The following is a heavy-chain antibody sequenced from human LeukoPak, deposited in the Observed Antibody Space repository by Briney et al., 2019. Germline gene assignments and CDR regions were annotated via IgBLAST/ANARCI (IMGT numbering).Heavy chain of an antibody. CDR3: AHRNGYFDY. V-gene: IGHV2-5*02. J-gene: IGHJ4*02. CDR1: GYFSTAYYW. CDR2: IYWDDDK. D-gene: IGHD3-22*01. Sequence: TLSLTCTVSGYFSTAYYWGWIRQPPGKALEWLALIYWDDDKRYSPSLKSRLTITKDTSKNQVVLTMTNMDPVDTATYYCAHRNGYFDYWGQGTLVTVSS.